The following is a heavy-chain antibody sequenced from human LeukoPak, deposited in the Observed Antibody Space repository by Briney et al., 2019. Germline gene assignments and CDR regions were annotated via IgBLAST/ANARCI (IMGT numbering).Heavy chain of an antibody. J-gene: IGHJ4*02. Sequence: ASVKVSCKASGYTFTSYYMHWVRQAPGQGLEWMGIINPSGGSRSYAQEVQGRVTMTRDTSTSTVYMELSSLRSEDTPVYYCARARHLRGPWLIDYWGQGTLVTVSS. CDR3: ARARHLRGPWLIDY. CDR1: GYTFTSYY. CDR2: INPSGGSR. V-gene: IGHV1-46*01. D-gene: IGHD3-10*01.